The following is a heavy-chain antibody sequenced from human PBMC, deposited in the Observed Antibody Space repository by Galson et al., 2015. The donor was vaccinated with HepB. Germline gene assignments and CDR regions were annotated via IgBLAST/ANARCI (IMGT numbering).Heavy chain of an antibody. CDR2: LYSGGST. D-gene: IGHD3-22*01. J-gene: IGHJ4*02. V-gene: IGHV3-53*01. Sequence: SLRLSCAASGFTVSSNYMNWVRQAPGKGLEWMSVLYSGGSTYYADSVKGRFTISRDNSKNTLYLQMNSLRAEDTAVYYCARSRDYSSGYQGYFDNSGQGTLVTVSS. CDR1: GFTVSSNY. CDR3: ARSRDYSSGYQGYFDN.